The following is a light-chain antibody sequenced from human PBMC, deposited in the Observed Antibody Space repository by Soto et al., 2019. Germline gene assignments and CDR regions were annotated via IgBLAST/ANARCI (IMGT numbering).Light chain of an antibody. Sequence: QSVLTQPPSASGSPGQSVAISRTGTSSDVGGYNYVSWYQQHPGKAPKLMIYEVNKRPSGVPDRFSGSKSGNTASLTVSGLQAEDEADYYCSSYAGSSNVVGTGTKPTVL. CDR2: EVN. J-gene: IGLJ1*01. CDR3: SSYAGSSNV. CDR1: SSDVGGYNY. V-gene: IGLV2-8*01.